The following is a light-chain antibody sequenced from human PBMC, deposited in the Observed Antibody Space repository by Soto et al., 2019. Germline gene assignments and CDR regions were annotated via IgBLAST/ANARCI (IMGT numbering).Light chain of an antibody. CDR3: CSDAGRSTYV. CDR2: EVS. Sequence: VGSHNFVSWYQQHPGKAPKVLIYEVSKRPSGVSDRFSGSKSGNTASLTISGLQAEDEADYYCCSDAGRSTYVFGTGTKVTVL. CDR1: VGSHNF. J-gene: IGLJ1*01. V-gene: IGLV2-23*02.